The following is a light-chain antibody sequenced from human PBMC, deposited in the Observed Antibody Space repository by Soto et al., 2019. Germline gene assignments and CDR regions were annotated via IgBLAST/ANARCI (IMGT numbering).Light chain of an antibody. Sequence: QSVLTQPPSVSGAPGQSVTISCTGSSSNIGAGYDVHWYQQLPGTAPKLLVYTNSNRPSGVPDRFSGSKSGTSASLAITGLQAEDEADYYCQSYDSSLSGFVFGTGTKLTVL. CDR3: QSYDSSLSGFV. J-gene: IGLJ1*01. V-gene: IGLV1-40*01. CDR1: SSNIGAGYD. CDR2: TNS.